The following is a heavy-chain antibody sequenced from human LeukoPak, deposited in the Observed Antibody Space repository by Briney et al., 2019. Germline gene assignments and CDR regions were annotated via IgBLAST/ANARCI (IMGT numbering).Heavy chain of an antibody. CDR1: GFTFDDYG. V-gene: IGHV3-20*04. D-gene: IGHD6-6*01. J-gene: IGHJ6*03. CDR3: ARDEYSSSYMDV. CDR2: INWNGGST. Sequence: GGSLRLSCASSGFTFDDYGMSWVRQAPGKGLEWVSGINWNGGSTGCADSVKGRFTISRDNAKNSLYLQMNSLRAEDTGVYYCARDEYSSSYMDVWGKGTTVTVSS.